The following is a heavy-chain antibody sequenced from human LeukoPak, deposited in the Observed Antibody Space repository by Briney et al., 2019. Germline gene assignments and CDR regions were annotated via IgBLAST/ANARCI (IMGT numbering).Heavy chain of an antibody. Sequence: ASVKVSFKASGYTFTSYDINWVRQATGQGLEWMGWMNPNSGNTGFAQKFQGRVTMTRTTSISTAYMELSSLRSEDTAVYYCARNDYGGHDAFDIWGQGTMVTVSS. CDR2: MNPNSGNT. CDR3: ARNDYGGHDAFDI. D-gene: IGHD4-17*01. CDR1: GYTFTSYD. V-gene: IGHV1-8*01. J-gene: IGHJ3*02.